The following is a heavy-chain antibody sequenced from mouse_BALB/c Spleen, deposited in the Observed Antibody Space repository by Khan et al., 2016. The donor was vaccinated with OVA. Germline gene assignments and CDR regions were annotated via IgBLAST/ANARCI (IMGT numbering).Heavy chain of an antibody. Sequence: QVQLKESGPGLVAPSQSLSITCTVSGFSLNSYGVHWVRQPPGKSLEWLGVIWAGGSTNLNSALMSRLNITTDNTESQVFLKMNSQQIDDTAMYYCARAFCYGAWFAYWGQGTLVTVST. D-gene: IGHD1-1*01. V-gene: IGHV2-9*02. J-gene: IGHJ3*01. CDR1: GFSLNSYG. CDR2: IWAGGST. CDR3: ARAFCYGAWFAY.